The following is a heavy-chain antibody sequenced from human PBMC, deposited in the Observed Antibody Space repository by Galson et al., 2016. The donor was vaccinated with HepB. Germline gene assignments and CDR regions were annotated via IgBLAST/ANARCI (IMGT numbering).Heavy chain of an antibody. CDR2: VSVSGTNT. CDR3: ASPGDEGI. Sequence: SLRLSCAASGFSFTAYVMSWVRQAPGKGLEWVSAVSVSGTNTWYTDSVKGRFTISRDNSKNTLYLQMSSLRVDDTAVYYCASPGDEGIWGHGTLVTVSS. D-gene: IGHD4-17*01. CDR1: GFSFTAYV. V-gene: IGHV3-23*01. J-gene: IGHJ2*01.